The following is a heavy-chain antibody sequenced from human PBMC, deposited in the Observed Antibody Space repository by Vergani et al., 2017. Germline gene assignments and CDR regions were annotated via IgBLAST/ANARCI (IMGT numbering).Heavy chain of an antibody. Sequence: QVQLQESGPGLVKPSETLSLTCTVSGGSISSYYWSWIRQPPGKGLEWIGYIYYSCSTNYNPSLKRRVTISVDTSTNQFSLKLSAVTAADTAVYYCARGRRMTYYYYGGMDVWGQGTTVTVSS. D-gene: IGHD1-1*01. CDR2: IYYSCST. J-gene: IGHJ6*02. V-gene: IGHV4-59*01. CDR3: ARGRRMTYYYYGGMDV. CDR1: GGSISSYY.